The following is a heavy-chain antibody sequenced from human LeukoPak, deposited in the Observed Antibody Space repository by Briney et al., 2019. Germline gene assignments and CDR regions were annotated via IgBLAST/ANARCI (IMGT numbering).Heavy chain of an antibody. CDR3: VKDQVQRGYYFDY. J-gene: IGHJ4*02. Sequence: GGSLRLSCAASGFTFSSYAMSWVRQAPGKGLEWVSAISGSGGSTYYADSVKGRFTISRDNSKNTLYLQMNSLRAEDTAVYYCVKDQVQRGYYFDYWGQGTLITVSS. D-gene: IGHD5-18*01. CDR1: GFTFSSYA. CDR2: ISGSGGST. V-gene: IGHV3-23*01.